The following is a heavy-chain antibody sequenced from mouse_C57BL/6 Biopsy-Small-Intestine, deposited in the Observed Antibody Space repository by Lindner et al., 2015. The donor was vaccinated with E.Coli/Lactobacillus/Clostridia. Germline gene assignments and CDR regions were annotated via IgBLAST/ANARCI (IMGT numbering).Heavy chain of an antibody. J-gene: IGHJ2*01. Sequence: VQLQESGGGLVKPGGSLKPSCAASGFTFSSYAMSWVRQTPEKRLEWVATISDGGSYTYYPDNVKGRFTISRDNAKNNLYLQMSHLKSEDTGTTVVATDYWGQGTTLTVSS. CDR2: ISDGGSYT. V-gene: IGHV5-4*01. CDR3: ATDY. CDR1: GFTFSSYA. D-gene: IGHD1-1*01.